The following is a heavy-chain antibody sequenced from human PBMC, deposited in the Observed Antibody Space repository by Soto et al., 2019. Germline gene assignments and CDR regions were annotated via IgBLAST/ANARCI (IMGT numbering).Heavy chain of an antibody. CDR3: ARDHREYSGYDSGSY. Sequence: SVKVSCKASGGTFSSYTISWVRQAPGQGLEWMGRIIPILGIANYAQKFQGRVTITADKSTSTAYMELSSLRSEDTAVYYCARDHREYSGYDSGSYWGQGTLVTVSS. D-gene: IGHD5-12*01. V-gene: IGHV1-69*04. CDR2: IIPILGIA. J-gene: IGHJ4*02. CDR1: GGTFSSYT.